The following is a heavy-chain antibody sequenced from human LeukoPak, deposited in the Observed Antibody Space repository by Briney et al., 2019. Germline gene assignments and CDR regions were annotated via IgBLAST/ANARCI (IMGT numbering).Heavy chain of an antibody. CDR3: ARDSGSGWSPLDF. J-gene: IGHJ4*02. CDR1: GFTFSTYW. V-gene: IGHV3-7*04. CDR2: IKQDGSEK. Sequence: GESVRLSCAASGFTFSTYWMTWVRQAPGKELELVANIKQDGSEKYNVDSVKGRFTISRDNAEKSLYLQMNSLRAEDTAVYYCARDSGSGWSPLDFWGQGTLVTVSS. D-gene: IGHD6-13*01.